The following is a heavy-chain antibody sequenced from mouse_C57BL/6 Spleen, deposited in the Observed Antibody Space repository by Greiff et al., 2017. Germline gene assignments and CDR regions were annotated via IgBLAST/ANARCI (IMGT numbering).Heavy chain of an antibody. CDR1: GFTFSDYG. CDR3: ARCANWYFDV. J-gene: IGHJ1*03. Sequence: EVKLVESGGGLVKPGGSLKLSCAASGFTFSDYGMHWVRQAPEKGLEWVAYISNGSSTIYYADTVKGRFTISRDNAKNTLFLQMTSLRSEDTAMYYCARCANWYFDVWGTGTTVTVSS. CDR2: ISNGSSTI. V-gene: IGHV5-17*01.